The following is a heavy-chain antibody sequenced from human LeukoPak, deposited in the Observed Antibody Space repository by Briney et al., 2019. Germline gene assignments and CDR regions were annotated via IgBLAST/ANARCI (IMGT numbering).Heavy chain of an antibody. CDR1: GGTFSSYA. CDR2: IIPIFGTA. V-gene: IGHV1-69*13. CDR3: AREMATIKRYYYYYYYMDV. Sequence: SVKVSCKASGGTFSSYAISWVRQAPGQGLEWMGGIIPIFGTANYAQKFQGRVTITADESTSTAYMELSSLRSEDTAVYYCAREMATIKRYYYYYYYMDVWGKGTTVTVSS. D-gene: IGHD5-24*01. J-gene: IGHJ6*03.